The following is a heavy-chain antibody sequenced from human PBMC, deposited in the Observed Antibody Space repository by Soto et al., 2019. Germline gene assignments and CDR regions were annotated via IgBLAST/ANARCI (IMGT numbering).Heavy chain of an antibody. J-gene: IGHJ1*01. Sequence: EVQLVESGGGLIQPGGSLRLSCAASGFTVSSNYMSWVRQAPGKGLEWVSVIYSGGSTYYADSVKGRFTIPRDNSKNTLYLQMNSLRAEDTAVYYCARDRVESGYPEYFQHWCQGTLVTVSS. CDR2: IYSGGST. V-gene: IGHV3-53*01. CDR1: GFTVSSNY. D-gene: IGHD3-22*01. CDR3: ARDRVESGYPEYFQH.